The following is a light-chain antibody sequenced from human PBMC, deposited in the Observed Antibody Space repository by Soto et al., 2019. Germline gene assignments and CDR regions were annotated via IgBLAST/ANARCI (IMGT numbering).Light chain of an antibody. CDR2: GAS. J-gene: IGKJ4*01. Sequence: EIVLTQSPGTLSLSPGERATLSCRASQSVSSSYLAWYQQKPGQAPRLLIYGASSRATGIPDRFSGSGSGTDFTLTISRLEPEDFAVYYCQQYGSSPRAWGFGGGTKVEIK. CDR1: QSVSSSY. V-gene: IGKV3-20*01. CDR3: QQYGSSPRAWG.